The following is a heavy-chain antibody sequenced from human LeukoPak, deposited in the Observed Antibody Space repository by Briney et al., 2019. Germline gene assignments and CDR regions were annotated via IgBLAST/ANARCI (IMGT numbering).Heavy chain of an antibody. CDR1: GFTFSSYA. V-gene: IGHV3-21*06. J-gene: IGHJ6*03. CDR2: ISTSSRYI. CDR3: ARGGSSSSRFLWYYYYMDV. Sequence: GGSLRLSCAASGFTFSSYAMNWVRQAPGKGLEWVSSISTSSRYIYYADSVKGRFIISRDNAKNSLYLQMNSLRAEDTAVYYCARGGSSSSRFLWYYYYMDVWGKGTTVTVSS. D-gene: IGHD6-6*01.